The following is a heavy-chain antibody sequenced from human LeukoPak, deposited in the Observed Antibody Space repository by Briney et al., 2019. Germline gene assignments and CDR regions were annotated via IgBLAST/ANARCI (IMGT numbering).Heavy chain of an antibody. Sequence: QPGGSMRLSCAASGFTFSSYWMHWVRQAPGKGLVWVSRINSDGSSTSYADSVKGRFTISRDNAKNTLYLQMNSLRAEDTAVYYCARDPLNTAMVNGMDVWGPGTTVTVSS. V-gene: IGHV3-74*01. CDR2: INSDGSST. D-gene: IGHD5-18*01. CDR1: GFTFSSYW. J-gene: IGHJ6*02. CDR3: ARDPLNTAMVNGMDV.